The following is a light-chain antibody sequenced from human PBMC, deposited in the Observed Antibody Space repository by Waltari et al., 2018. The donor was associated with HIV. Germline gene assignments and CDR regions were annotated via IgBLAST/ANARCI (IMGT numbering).Light chain of an antibody. CDR1: SNDLGRYDL. J-gene: IGLJ3*02. Sequence: QSALTQPASVSGSPGQSITISCTGTSNDLGRYDLVSWYQHQPGRAPKLIIYDVTKWPSGVAHRFSGSKSGATASLTSSGLQAEDEADYYCCSYAGITTWVFGGGTKVTVL. CDR3: CSYAGITTWV. V-gene: IGLV2-23*02. CDR2: DVT.